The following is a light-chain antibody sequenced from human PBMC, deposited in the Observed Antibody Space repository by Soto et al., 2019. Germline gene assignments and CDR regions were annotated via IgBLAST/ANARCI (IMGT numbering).Light chain of an antibody. CDR3: YSYTGRNIGV. CDR2: EVT. V-gene: IGLV2-23*02. J-gene: IGLJ3*02. CDR1: SSDVGNYNL. Sequence: QSALAQPASVSGSPGQSIAISCTGTSSDVGNYNLVSWYQQHPGKAPKLMISEVTKRPSGVSNRFSGSKSGYTASLTISGLQAEDEADYYCYSYTGRNIGVFGGGTKLTVL.